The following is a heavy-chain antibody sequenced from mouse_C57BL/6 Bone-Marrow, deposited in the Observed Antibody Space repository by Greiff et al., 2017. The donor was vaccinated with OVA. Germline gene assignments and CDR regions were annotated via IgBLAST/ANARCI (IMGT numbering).Heavy chain of an antibody. J-gene: IGHJ2*01. CDR3: ARVVYSVHLDY. CDR2: IRYDGST. Sequence: EVHLVESGPGLVKPSQSLSLTCSVTGYSITSGYYWNWIRQFPGNKLEWMGYIRYDGSTNYNPSLKNRISITRDTSKNQFFLKLNSVTTEDTAKDYCARVVYSVHLDYWGQGTTLTVSS. D-gene: IGHD1-1*01. V-gene: IGHV3-6*01. CDR1: GYSITSGYY.